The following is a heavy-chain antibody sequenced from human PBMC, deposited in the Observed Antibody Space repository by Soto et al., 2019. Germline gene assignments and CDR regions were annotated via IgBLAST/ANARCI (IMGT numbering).Heavy chain of an antibody. J-gene: IGHJ6*02. CDR2: ISYDGSNK. V-gene: IGHV3-30*18. CDR1: GFTFSSYG. Sequence: PGGSLRLSCAASGFTFSSYGMHWVRQAPGKGLEWVAVISYDGSNKYYADSVKGRFTISRDNSKNTLYLQMNSLRAEDTAAYYCVKVPGIAVAGLTYYYYYGMDVWGQGTTVTVSS. D-gene: IGHD6-19*01. CDR3: VKVPGIAVAGLTYYYYYGMDV.